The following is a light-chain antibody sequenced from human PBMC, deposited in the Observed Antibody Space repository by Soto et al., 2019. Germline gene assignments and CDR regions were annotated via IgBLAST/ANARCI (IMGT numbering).Light chain of an antibody. V-gene: IGKV1-5*03. J-gene: IGKJ1*01. CDR2: KSS. CDR1: QSVSIW. Sequence: DIHMTQSPSTLSASELDRVTMSFLASQSVSIWLAWYQQKPGRAPKLLIYKSSILESGVPSRFSGSGSGTEFTLTISSLQPDDFATYYCQQFNTSPWTFGQGTKVDI. CDR3: QQFNTSPWT.